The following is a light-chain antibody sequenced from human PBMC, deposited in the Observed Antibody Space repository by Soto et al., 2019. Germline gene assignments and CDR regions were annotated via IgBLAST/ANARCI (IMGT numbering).Light chain of an antibody. CDR2: AAS. V-gene: IGKV3-20*01. Sequence: EIVLTQSPGTLSLSPGERATLSCRASQSVDRDYLAWYQQIPGQAPRLLIYAASSRATGIPDRFSGSGSGTDFILTVSRLEPGDFAVYYCQQYGSSPLTFGQGTKVEIK. CDR3: QQYGSSPLT. CDR1: QSVDRDY. J-gene: IGKJ1*01.